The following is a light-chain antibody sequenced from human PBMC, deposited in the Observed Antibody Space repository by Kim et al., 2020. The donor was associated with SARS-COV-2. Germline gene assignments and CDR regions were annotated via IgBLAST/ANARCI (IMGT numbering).Light chain of an antibody. CDR2: EVN. CDR3: SSYSSSSTLV. Sequence: QSALTQPASVSGSPGQSITISCTGTSSDVGGYNYVSWYQQYPGKAPQVKIYEVNKRPSGVSNRFSGSKSGNTASLTISGLQAEDEADYYCSSYSSSSTLVLGGGTKLTVL. CDR1: SSDVGGYNY. J-gene: IGLJ2*01. V-gene: IGLV2-14*01.